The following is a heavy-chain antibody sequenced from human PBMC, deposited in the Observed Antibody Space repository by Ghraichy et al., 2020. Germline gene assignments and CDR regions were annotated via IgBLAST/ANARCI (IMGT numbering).Heavy chain of an antibody. CDR2: LFHGGNT. V-gene: IGHV4-39*01. CDR3: ARSVGDYYYGMDV. CDR1: GGSISSTIYH. Sequence: ESLNISCTVSGGSISSTIYHWGWVRQPPGKGLEWIGSLFHGGNTFYSPSLKSRVTISVDTSKNQFSLNLRSLTAADTAVYYCARSVGDYYYGMDVWGQGTTVTVSS. J-gene: IGHJ6*02.